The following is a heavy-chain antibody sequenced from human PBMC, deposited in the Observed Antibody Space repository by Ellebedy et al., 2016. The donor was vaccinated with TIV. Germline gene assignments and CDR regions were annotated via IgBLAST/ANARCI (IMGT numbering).Heavy chain of an antibody. J-gene: IGHJ6*02. CDR1: GFTLNTYG. V-gene: IGHV3-30*18. D-gene: IGHD6-6*01. Sequence: PGGSLRLSCAASGFTLNTYGMHWVRQTPDRGLEWVAFISRDGSEKYYVGSVKGRFTISRDISKNTLYLEMNSLRGDDTAVYYCAEEGGSSRGASGMDVWGQGTTVIVSS. CDR3: AEEGGSSRGASGMDV. CDR2: ISRDGSEK.